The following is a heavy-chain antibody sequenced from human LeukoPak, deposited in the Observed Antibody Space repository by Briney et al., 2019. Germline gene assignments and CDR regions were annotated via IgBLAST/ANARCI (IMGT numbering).Heavy chain of an antibody. CDR3: VRGSRQWLGIDP. CDR2: INHSGST. J-gene: IGHJ5*02. Sequence: SETLSLTCAVYGGSFSGYYWSWIRQPPGKGLEWIGEINHSGSTNYNPSLKSRATISVDTSKNQFSLKLSSVTAADTAVYYCVRGSRQWLGIDPWGQGTLVTVSS. D-gene: IGHD6-19*01. CDR1: GGSFSGYY. V-gene: IGHV4-34*01.